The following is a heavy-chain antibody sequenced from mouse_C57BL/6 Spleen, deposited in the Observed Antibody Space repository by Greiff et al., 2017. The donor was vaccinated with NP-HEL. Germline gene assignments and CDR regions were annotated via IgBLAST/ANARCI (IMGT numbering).Heavy chain of an antibody. Sequence: VQLQQPGAELVMPGASVKLSCKASGYTFTSYWMHWVKQRPGQGLEWIGEIDPSDSYTNYNQKFKGKSTLTVDKSSSTAYMQLSSLTSEDSAVYCCARNRAAMDYWGQGTSVTVSS. D-gene: IGHD3-1*01. J-gene: IGHJ4*01. CDR2: IDPSDSYT. V-gene: IGHV1-69*01. CDR1: GYTFTSYW. CDR3: ARNRAAMDY.